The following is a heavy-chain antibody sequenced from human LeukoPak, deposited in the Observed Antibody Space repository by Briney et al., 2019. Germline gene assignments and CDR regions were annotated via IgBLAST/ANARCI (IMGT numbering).Heavy chain of an antibody. CDR3: ARDAGYGDFSFDY. V-gene: IGHV4-59*12. CDR2: IYYSGST. Sequence: SETLSLTCTVSGGSISSYYWSWIRQPPGKGLEWIGYIYYSGSTNYNPSLKSRVTMSVDTSKNQFSLKLSSVTAADTAVYYCARDAGYGDFSFDYWGQGTLVTVSS. D-gene: IGHD4-17*01. J-gene: IGHJ4*02. CDR1: GGSISSYY.